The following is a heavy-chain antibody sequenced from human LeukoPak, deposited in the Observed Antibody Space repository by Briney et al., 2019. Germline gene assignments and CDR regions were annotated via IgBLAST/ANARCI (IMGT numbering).Heavy chain of an antibody. J-gene: IGHJ2*01. CDR1: GFTFSSYW. D-gene: IGHD2-21*01. CDR2: IKSDGSST. V-gene: IGHV3-74*01. Sequence: PGGSLRLSCAASGFTFSSYWMHWVRQAPGKGLVWVSRIKSDGSSTNYADSVKGRFTISRDNAKNTLYLQMNSLRAEDTAVYYCTRELPFDLWGGGTLVTVSS. CDR3: TRELPFDL.